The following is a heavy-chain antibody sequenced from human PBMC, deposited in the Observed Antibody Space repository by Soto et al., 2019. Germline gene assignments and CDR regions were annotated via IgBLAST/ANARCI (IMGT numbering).Heavy chain of an antibody. Sequence: QVQLQESGPGLVKPSETLSLTCVVSGGSINSSYWWNWVRQPPGKGLEWIGEISHGGSTNFNPSLKSRATISVAKSKNHLSLKLDSVTAADTAVYYWAREVGGIQAFDYWGQGTLVTVSS. CDR2: ISHGGST. J-gene: IGHJ4*02. V-gene: IGHV4-4*02. D-gene: IGHD1-20*01. CDR3: AREVGGIQAFDY. CDR1: GGSINSSYW.